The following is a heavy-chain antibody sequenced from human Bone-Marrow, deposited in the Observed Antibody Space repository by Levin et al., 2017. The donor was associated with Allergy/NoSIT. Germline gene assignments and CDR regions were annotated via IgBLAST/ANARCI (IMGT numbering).Heavy chain of an antibody. CDR3: ARDLRRIAARRDYYYYYMDV. D-gene: IGHD6-6*01. CDR2: IIPIFGTA. J-gene: IGHJ6*03. Sequence: KISCKASGGTFSSYAISWVRQAPGQGLEWMGGIIPIFGTANYAQKFQGRVTITADKSTSTAYMELSSLRSEDTAVYYCARDLRRIAARRDYYYYYMDVWGKGTTVTVSS. V-gene: IGHV1-69*06. CDR1: GGTFSSYA.